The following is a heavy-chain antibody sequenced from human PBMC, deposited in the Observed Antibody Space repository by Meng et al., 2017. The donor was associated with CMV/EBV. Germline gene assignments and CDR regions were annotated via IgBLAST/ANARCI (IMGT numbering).Heavy chain of an antibody. J-gene: IGHJ6*02. Sequence: ASVKVSCKASGYTFTSYGISWVRQAPGQGLEWMGWISAYNGNTNYAQKLRGRVTMTTDTSTSTAYMELRSLRSDDTAVYYCARDPFIVVVPEVYGMDVWGQGTTVTVSS. CDR1: GYTFTSYG. CDR2: ISAYNGNT. V-gene: IGHV1-18*01. CDR3: ARDPFIVVVPEVYGMDV. D-gene: IGHD2-2*01.